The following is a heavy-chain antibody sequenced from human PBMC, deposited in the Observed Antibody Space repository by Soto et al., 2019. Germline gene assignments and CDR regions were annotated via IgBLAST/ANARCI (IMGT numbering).Heavy chain of an antibody. Sequence: GSLRLSCAASGFTFSSYAMSWVRQAPGKGLEWVSAISGSGGSTYYADSVKGRFTISGDNSKNTLYLQMNSLRAEDTAVYYCAKDLSDYPYYYYGMDVWGQGTTVTVSS. J-gene: IGHJ6*02. CDR1: GFTFSSYA. D-gene: IGHD3-10*01. CDR3: AKDLSDYPYYYYGMDV. V-gene: IGHV3-23*01. CDR2: ISGSGGST.